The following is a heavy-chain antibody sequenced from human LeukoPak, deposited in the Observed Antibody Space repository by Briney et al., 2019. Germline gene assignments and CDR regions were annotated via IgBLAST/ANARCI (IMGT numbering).Heavy chain of an antibody. J-gene: IGHJ4*02. Sequence: GGSLRLSCAASGFTVSSNYMSWVRQAPGKGLEWVSVIYSGGSTYYADSVKGRFTISRDNSKNTLYLQMNSLRAEDTAVYYCARAPSGNSSGWYFDYWGQGTLVTVSS. CDR2: IYSGGST. CDR3: ARAPSGNSSGWYFDY. V-gene: IGHV3-66*01. CDR1: GFTVSSNY. D-gene: IGHD6-19*01.